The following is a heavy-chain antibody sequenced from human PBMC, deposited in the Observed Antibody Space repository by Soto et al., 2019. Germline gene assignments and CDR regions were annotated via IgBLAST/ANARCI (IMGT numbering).Heavy chain of an antibody. Sequence: SESLPLGCVEAGGSGSSYSWSWIRQPPGKGLEWIGYIYYSGSTNYNPSLKSRVTISVDTSKNQFSLKLSSVTAADTAVYYCARAAAVAGVDYWGQGTLVSVSS. CDR3: ARAAAVAGVDY. CDR2: IYYSGST. CDR1: GGSGSSYS. D-gene: IGHD6-19*01. J-gene: IGHJ4*02. V-gene: IGHV4-59*02.